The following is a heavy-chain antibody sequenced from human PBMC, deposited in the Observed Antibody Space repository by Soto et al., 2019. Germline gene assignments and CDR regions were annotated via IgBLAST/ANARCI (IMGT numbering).Heavy chain of an antibody. J-gene: IGHJ6*02. CDR2: ISISGNYT. CDR1: GFTLLDYY. CDR3: ARLHQDHYYTMDV. V-gene: IGHV3-11*05. Sequence: QVQLAESGGDLVKPGGSLRLSCVVSGFTLLDYYMTWILQAPGKGLEWVSYISISGNYTNYADSVKGRFTISRDSTNNSLYLQMNSLRAEDTAVYYCARLHQDHYYTMDVWGQGTTVTVSS. D-gene: IGHD2-2*01.